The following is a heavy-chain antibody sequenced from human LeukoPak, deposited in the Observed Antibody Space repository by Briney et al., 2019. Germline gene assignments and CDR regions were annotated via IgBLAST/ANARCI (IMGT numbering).Heavy chain of an antibody. CDR3: ARGGIYEYPYYSDY. CDR1: GGSISSYY. D-gene: IGHD5-12*01. V-gene: IGHV4-59*01. CDR2: IYYSGST. Sequence: SETLSLTCTDSGGSISSYYWSWIRQPPGKGLEWIGYIYYSGSTNYNPSLKSRVTISVDTSKNQFSLKLSSVTAADTAVYYCARGGIYEYPYYSDYWGQGTLGTVSS. J-gene: IGHJ4*02.